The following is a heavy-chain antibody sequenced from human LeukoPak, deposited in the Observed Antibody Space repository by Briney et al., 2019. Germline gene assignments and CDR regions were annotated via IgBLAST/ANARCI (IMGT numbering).Heavy chain of an antibody. V-gene: IGHV3-7*01. D-gene: IGHD6-13*01. J-gene: IGHJ4*02. CDR1: GFTFSSYA. Sequence: GGSLRLSCAASGFTFSSYAMSWVRQAPGKGLEWVANIKQDGSEKYYVDSVKGRFTISRDNAKNSLYLQMNSLRAEDTAVYYCALDSSSWYPFDYWGQGTLVTVSS. CDR3: ALDSSSWYPFDY. CDR2: IKQDGSEK.